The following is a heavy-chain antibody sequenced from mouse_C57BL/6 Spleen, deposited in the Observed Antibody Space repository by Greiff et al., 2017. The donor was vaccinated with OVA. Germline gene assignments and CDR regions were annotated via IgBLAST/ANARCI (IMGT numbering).Heavy chain of an antibody. CDR3: ASSSTVVATNYFDY. J-gene: IGHJ2*01. V-gene: IGHV1-64*01. CDR1: GYTFTSYW. D-gene: IGHD1-1*01. Sequence: QVQLQQPGAELVKPGASVKLSCKASGYTFTSYWMHWVKQRLGQGLEWIGMIHPNSGSTNYNEKFKSKATLTVDKSSSTAYMQLSSLTSEDSAVYYCASSSTVVATNYFDYWGQGTTLTVSS. CDR2: IHPNSGST.